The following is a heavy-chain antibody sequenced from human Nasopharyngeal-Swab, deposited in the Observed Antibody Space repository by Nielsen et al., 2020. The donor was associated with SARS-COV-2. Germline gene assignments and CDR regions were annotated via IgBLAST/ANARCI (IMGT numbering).Heavy chain of an antibody. CDR1: GFTFSSYT. CDR3: AKAEMATGYGMDV. J-gene: IGHJ6*02. V-gene: IGHV3-43*01. Sequence: GESLKISCAASGFTFSSYTMHWVRQAPGKGLEWVSLISWEGGSTYYADSGKGRFTISRDNSKNSLYLQMNSLRTEDTALDSCAKAEMATGYGMDVWGQGTTVTVSS. D-gene: IGHD5-24*01. CDR2: ISWEGGST.